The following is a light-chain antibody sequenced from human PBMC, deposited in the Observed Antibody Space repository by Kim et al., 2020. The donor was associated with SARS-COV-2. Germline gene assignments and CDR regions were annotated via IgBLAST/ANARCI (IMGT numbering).Light chain of an antibody. V-gene: IGKV3-20*01. J-gene: IGKJ2*01. CDR3: HQYNGSPYT. CDR1: QSVRSTH. Sequence: LSPGERATLACRASQSVRSTHFAWYQQKPGQAPRLLIYSASTRATGIPDRFSGSGSGTDFSLTVSRLEPEDFAVYYCHQYNGSPYTFGQGTKLEI. CDR2: SAS.